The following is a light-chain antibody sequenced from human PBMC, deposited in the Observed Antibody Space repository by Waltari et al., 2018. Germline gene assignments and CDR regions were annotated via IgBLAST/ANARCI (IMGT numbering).Light chain of an antibody. CDR3: SSYAGSAYV. V-gene: IGLV2-8*01. CDR1: SSDVGGYNY. CDR2: DVT. J-gene: IGLJ1*01. Sequence: QSALTQPPSASGSPGQSVTISCTGTSSDVGGYNYVSWYQQYPGKAPQLMIYDVTERPSGVPARFAGSNSGNTASLTVSGLQAEDEADYYCSSYAGSAYVFGTGTKVTVL.